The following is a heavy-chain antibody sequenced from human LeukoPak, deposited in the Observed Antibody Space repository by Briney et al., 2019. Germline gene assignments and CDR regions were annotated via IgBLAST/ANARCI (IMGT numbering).Heavy chain of an antibody. CDR2: IIPILGIA. CDR1: GGTLSSYA. D-gene: IGHD3-10*01. J-gene: IGHJ6*03. V-gene: IGHV1-69*04. Sequence: SVKVSCKASGGTLSSYAISWVRQAPGQGLEWMGRIIPILGIANYAQKFQGRVTITADKSTSTAYMELSSLRSEDTAVYYCARGSGSYATARYYYYYMDVWGKGTTVTVSS. CDR3: ARGSGSYATARYYYYYMDV.